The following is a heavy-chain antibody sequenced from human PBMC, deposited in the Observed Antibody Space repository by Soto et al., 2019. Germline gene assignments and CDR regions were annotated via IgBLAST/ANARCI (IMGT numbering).Heavy chain of an antibody. Sequence: SETLSLTCTVSGGSISSYYWSWIRQPPGKGLEWIGYIYYSGSTNYNPSLKSRVTISVDTSKNQFSLKLSSVTAADTAVYYCARMYCSSTSCYVNRYNWFDPWGQGTLVTVS. CDR1: GGSISSYY. V-gene: IGHV4-59*01. CDR3: ARMYCSSTSCYVNRYNWFDP. CDR2: IYYSGST. J-gene: IGHJ5*02. D-gene: IGHD2-2*01.